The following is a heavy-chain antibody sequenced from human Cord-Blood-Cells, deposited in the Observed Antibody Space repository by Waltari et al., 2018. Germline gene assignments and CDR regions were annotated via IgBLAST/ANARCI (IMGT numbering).Heavy chain of an antibody. J-gene: IGHJ5*02. D-gene: IGHD4-17*01. V-gene: IGHV4-34*01. CDR3: ARPHYGDYGWFDP. CDR2: INHSGNT. CDR1: GGSFSGYY. Sequence: QVQLQQWGAGLLKPSETLSLTCAVYGGSFSGYYWSWIRQPPGKGLEWIGEINHSGNTNYNPSLKSRVTISVDTSKNQFSLKLSSVTAADTAVYYCARPHYGDYGWFDPWGQGTLVTVSS.